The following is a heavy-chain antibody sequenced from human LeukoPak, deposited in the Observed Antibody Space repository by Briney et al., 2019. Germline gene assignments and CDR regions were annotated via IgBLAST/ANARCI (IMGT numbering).Heavy chain of an antibody. D-gene: IGHD3-22*01. CDR3: ASPGKSGYYYTNYYYGMDV. CDR2: ISGSGGST. V-gene: IGHV3-23*01. Sequence: GGSLRLSCAASGFTFSSYAMSWVRQAPGKGLEWVSAISGSGGSTYYADSVKGRFTISRDNSKNTLYLQMNSLRAEDTAVYYCASPGKSGYYYTNYYYGMDVWGQGTTVTVSS. J-gene: IGHJ6*02. CDR1: GFTFSSYA.